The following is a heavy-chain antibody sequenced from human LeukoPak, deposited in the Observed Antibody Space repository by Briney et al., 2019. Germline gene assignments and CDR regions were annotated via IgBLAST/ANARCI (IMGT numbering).Heavy chain of an antibody. CDR2: ISAYNGNT. D-gene: IGHD2-2*01. V-gene: IGHV1-18*01. CDR1: GYTFTSYG. J-gene: IGHJ4*02. Sequence: ASVEVSCKASGYTFTSYGISWVRQAPGQGLEWMGWISAYNGNTNYAQKLQGRVTMTTDTSTSTAYMELRSLRSDDTAVYYCAREKGSSSTSCFDYWGQGTLVTVSS. CDR3: AREKGSSSTSCFDY.